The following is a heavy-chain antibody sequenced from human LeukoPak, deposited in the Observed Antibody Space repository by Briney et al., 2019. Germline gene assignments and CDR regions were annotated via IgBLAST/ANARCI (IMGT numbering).Heavy chain of an antibody. CDR3: AKEMATIWAFDY. CDR2: IIPIFGTA. V-gene: IGHV1-69*05. J-gene: IGHJ4*02. Sequence: ASVKVSCKASGYTFISYAISWVRQAPGQGLEWMGGIIPIFGTANYAQKFQGRVTITTDESTSTAYMELSSLRSEDTAVYYCAKEMATIWAFDYWGQGTLVTVSS. CDR1: GYTFISYA. D-gene: IGHD5-24*01.